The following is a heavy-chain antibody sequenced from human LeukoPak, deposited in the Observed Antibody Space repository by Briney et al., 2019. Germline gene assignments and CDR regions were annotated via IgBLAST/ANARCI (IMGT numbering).Heavy chain of an antibody. CDR1: GYSISSGYY. J-gene: IGHJ6*03. CDR3: ARIATAGIYYMDV. CDR2: IYHSGST. V-gene: IGHV4-38-2*02. Sequence: SETLSLTCTVSGYSISSGYYWGWIRQPPGKGLEWIGSIYHSGSTSKNPSLKSRVTISVDTSKNHFSLKLTSVTAADTAVYYCARIATAGIYYMDVWGKGTTVTVSS. D-gene: IGHD6-13*01.